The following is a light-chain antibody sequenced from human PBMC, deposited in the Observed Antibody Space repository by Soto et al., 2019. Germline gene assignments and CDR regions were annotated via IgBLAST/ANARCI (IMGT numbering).Light chain of an antibody. J-gene: IGKJ5*01. CDR1: QNVRNNY. CDR3: QQYGSSRIIS. V-gene: IGKV3-20*01. Sequence: EILLTQSPATLSLSPGERATLSCRASQNVRNNYLAWYQQKPGQAPRLLXYDASSRANGIPGRFSGGGSGTEFTLIISSLQSEDFAVYYCQQYGSSRIISFGQGTRLEIK. CDR2: DAS.